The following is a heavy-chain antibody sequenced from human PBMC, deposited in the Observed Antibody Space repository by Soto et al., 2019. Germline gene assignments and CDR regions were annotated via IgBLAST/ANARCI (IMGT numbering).Heavy chain of an antibody. D-gene: IGHD6-19*01. CDR3: ARGLDSSGWYNYYYYGMDV. V-gene: IGHV3-30-3*01. CDR1: GFTFSSYA. J-gene: IGHJ6*02. Sequence: PXESLRLSCAASGFTFSSYAMHWVRQAPGKGLEWVAVISYDGSNKYYADSVKGRFTISRDNSKNTLYLQVNSLRAEDTAMYYCARGLDSSGWYNYYYYGMDVWGQGTTVTVSS. CDR2: ISYDGSNK.